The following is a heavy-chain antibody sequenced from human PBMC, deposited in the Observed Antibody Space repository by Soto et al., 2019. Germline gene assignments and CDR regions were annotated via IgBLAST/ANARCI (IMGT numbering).Heavy chain of an antibody. CDR2: ISGSGGST. Sequence: GGSLSPSCAASGFPFSSYAMRWVRQAPGKGLEWVSAISGSGGSTYYADSVKGRFTISRDNSKTTLYLQMNSLRAEATAVYYCAKAGQQMVHCGFDIWGQGTMVTVSS. CDR1: GFPFSSYA. D-gene: IGHD6-13*01. CDR3: AKAGQQMVHCGFDI. V-gene: IGHV3-23*01. J-gene: IGHJ3*02.